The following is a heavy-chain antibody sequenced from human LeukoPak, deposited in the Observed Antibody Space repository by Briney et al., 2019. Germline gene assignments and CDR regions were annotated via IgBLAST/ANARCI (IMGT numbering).Heavy chain of an antibody. CDR1: GFTVSSNY. CDR3: AKGRMDCSGGSCYSRYFDY. V-gene: IGHV3-53*01. Sequence: GGSLRLSCAASGFTVSSNYMSWVRQAPGKGLEWVSVIYSGGSTYYADSVKGRFTISRDNSKNTLYLQMNSLRAEDTAVYYCAKGRMDCSGGSCYSRYFDYWGQGTLVTVSS. J-gene: IGHJ4*02. CDR2: IYSGGST. D-gene: IGHD2-15*01.